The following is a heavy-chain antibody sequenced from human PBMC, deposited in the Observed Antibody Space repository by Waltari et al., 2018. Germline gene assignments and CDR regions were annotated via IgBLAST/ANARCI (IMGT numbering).Heavy chain of an antibody. D-gene: IGHD6-6*01. CDR3: AKGSRTSRPYYFDY. J-gene: IGHJ4*02. Sequence: EVQLLESGGALVLPGGSLRMSCAALGLLVLSYALSCVCQAPGEGLAWVSAITGSGDDTYHAASVKGRFTISRDNSRDTLYLQMNSLRAEDTAIFYCAKGSRTSRPYYFDYWGQGTLVTVSS. V-gene: IGHV3-23*01. CDR2: ITGSGDDT. CDR1: GLLVLSYA.